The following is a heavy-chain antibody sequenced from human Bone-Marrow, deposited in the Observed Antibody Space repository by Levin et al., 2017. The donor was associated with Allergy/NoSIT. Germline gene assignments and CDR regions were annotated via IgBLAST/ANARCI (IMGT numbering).Heavy chain of an antibody. V-gene: IGHV3-66*01. CDR3: ARDGPRASYYYYGMDV. J-gene: IGHJ6*02. CDR2: IYSGGNT. CDR1: GFTVNSNY. Sequence: GGSLRLSCAASGFTVNSNYMSWVRQAPGKGLEWVSVIYSGGNTYYADSVKGRFTISRDNSKNILYLQMNSLRAEDTAVYYCARDGPRASYYYYGMDVWGQGTTVTVSS.